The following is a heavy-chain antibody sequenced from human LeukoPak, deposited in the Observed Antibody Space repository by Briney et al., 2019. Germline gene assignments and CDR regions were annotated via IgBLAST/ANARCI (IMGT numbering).Heavy chain of an antibody. V-gene: IGHV3-15*01. CDR3: TTDPRH. CDR1: GFPFKTTW. Sequence: GGSLRLSCKVSGFPFKTTWMSWVRQAPGKGLEWLGRIKGQPDGGTIDFAAPVKGKFSISRGDSKSMVYLQMNSLQTEDTAVYYCTTDPRHWGQGTLVTVSS. J-gene: IGHJ4*02. CDR2: IKGQPDGGTI.